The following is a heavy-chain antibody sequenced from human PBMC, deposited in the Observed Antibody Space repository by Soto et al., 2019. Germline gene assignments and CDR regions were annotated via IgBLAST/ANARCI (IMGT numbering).Heavy chain of an antibody. CDR1: GFSLSDTDVG. V-gene: IGHV2-5*02. CDR2: IYWDDDK. D-gene: IGHD2-8*02. Sequence: QITLKESGPTLVKPTQPLTLTCTFSGFSLSDTDVGVGWIRQPPGKALEWLAFIYWDDDKRYSPSLKTRLTITKDTSKNQVVLTMTNMDPEDTATYFCARRHRSTVNCFDPWGQGTSVTVSS. J-gene: IGHJ5*02. CDR3: ARRHRSTVNCFDP.